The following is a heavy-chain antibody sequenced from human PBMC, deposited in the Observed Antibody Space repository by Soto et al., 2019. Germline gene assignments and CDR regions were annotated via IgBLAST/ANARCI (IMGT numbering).Heavy chain of an antibody. CDR2: IYPGDSDT. D-gene: IGHD6-19*01. CDR3: ARHSSNFRYYYDEMDV. Sequence: GESLKISCKASGYTFTDYWIGWVRQLPGKGLEWMGIIYPGDSDTRYSPSFQGHITITVDKSTSTAYLQWNTLKASDTAMYYCARHSSNFRYYYDEMDVWGQGTTVTVSS. V-gene: IGHV5-51*01. J-gene: IGHJ6*02. CDR1: GYTFTDYW.